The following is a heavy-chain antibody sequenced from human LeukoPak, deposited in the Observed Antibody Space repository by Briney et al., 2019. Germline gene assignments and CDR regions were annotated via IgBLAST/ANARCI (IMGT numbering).Heavy chain of an antibody. CDR2: IYYSGST. D-gene: IGHD6-13*01. CDR1: GGPISRGGYY. Sequence: SETLSLTCTVSGGPISRGGYYWIWIRQPPGKGLEGIGYIYYSGSTYYNPSIKSRVTISVDTSKNQFSLKLSSVTAADTAVYYCAREGIAAAGTGWFDPWGQGTLVTVSS. V-gene: IGHV4-31*03. CDR3: AREGIAAAGTGWFDP. J-gene: IGHJ5*02.